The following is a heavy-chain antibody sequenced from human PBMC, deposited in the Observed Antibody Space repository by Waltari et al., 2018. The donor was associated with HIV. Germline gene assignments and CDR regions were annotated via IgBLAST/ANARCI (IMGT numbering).Heavy chain of an antibody. CDR1: GFTLNDHY. Sequence: QVQLIQPRIQMRQPGASVRLSCQASGFTLNDHYIHWVRQGPGQTFEWIGVINGGDGGANSATKFHTRVTLTRDLFMGTMHMDFMSLKSEDTAVYFCARAGLGGLIQDFDIWGQGTQVIVSS. D-gene: IGHD1-26*01. V-gene: IGHV1-46*02. CDR3: ARAGLGGLIQDFDI. J-gene: IGHJ4*02. CDR2: INGGDGGA.